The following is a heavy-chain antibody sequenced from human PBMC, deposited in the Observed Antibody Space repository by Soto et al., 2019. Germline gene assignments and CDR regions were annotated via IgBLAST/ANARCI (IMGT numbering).Heavy chain of an antibody. V-gene: IGHV1-2*02. D-gene: IGHD3-9*01. J-gene: IGHJ6*02. Sequence: ASVEVSCKASGYTFTGYYMHWVREAPGQGLEWMGWINPNSGGTNYAQKFQGRVTMTRDTSISTAYMELSRLRSDDTAVYYCARDLRRGVLRYFDWSPRDYYYYGMDVWGQGTTVTVSS. CDR3: ARDLRRGVLRYFDWSPRDYYYYGMDV. CDR2: INPNSGGT. CDR1: GYTFTGYY.